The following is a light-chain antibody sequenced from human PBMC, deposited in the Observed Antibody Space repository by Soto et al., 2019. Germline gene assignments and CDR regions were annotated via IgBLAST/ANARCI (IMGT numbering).Light chain of an antibody. CDR2: TAS. Sequence: IHMTQSPSSLSASVGDRVTITCRPGQNINNYLNWYQHKPGKAPKLLIYTASTLQSGVSSRFSGSTSGTDFTLTISSLQPEDSATYICQQSYSDVTFGGGTKVDIK. V-gene: IGKV1-39*01. J-gene: IGKJ4*01. CDR3: QQSYSDVT. CDR1: QNINNY.